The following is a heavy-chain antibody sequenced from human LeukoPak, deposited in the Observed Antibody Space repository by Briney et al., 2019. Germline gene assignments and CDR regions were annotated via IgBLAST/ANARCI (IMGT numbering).Heavy chain of an antibody. D-gene: IGHD3-10*01. CDR1: GFTFSSYG. CDR2: IWYDGSNK. J-gene: IGHJ3*02. V-gene: IGHV3-33*06. Sequence: PGRSLRLSCAASGFTFSSYGMHWVRQAPGKGLEWVQVIWYDGSNKYHADSVKGRFTISRDNSKNTLYLQMNSLRAEDTAVYYCAKDLGLWFGDGAFDIWGQGTMVTVSS. CDR3: AKDLGLWFGDGAFDI.